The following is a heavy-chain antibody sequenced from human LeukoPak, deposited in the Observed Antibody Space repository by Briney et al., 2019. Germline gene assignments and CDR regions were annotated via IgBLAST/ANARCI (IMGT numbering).Heavy chain of an antibody. V-gene: IGHV4-34*01. Sequence: SETLSLTCAVYGGSFSGYYWSWIRQPPGKGLEWIGEINHSGSTNYNPSLKSRVTISVDTAKNQFSLKLSSVTAADTPVYYCARGVRYFDWLRSKPYYFDYWGQGTLVTVSS. D-gene: IGHD3-9*01. CDR2: INHSGST. J-gene: IGHJ4*02. CDR1: GGSFSGYY. CDR3: ARGVRYFDWLRSKPYYFDY.